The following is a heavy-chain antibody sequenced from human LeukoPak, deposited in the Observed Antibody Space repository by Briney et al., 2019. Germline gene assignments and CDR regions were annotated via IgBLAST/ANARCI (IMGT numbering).Heavy chain of an antibody. J-gene: IGHJ4*02. Sequence: PSETLSLTCTVSGGSISTSSDHWGWVRQPPGKGLEWIGSIYYGGSTYYNPSLKSRGTISVDTSKSQLSLRLSSVTAADTAVYYCARHSSWYGNFDYWGQGTLVTVSS. D-gene: IGHD6-13*01. V-gene: IGHV4-39*01. CDR1: GGSISTSSDH. CDR3: ARHSSWYGNFDY. CDR2: IYYGGST.